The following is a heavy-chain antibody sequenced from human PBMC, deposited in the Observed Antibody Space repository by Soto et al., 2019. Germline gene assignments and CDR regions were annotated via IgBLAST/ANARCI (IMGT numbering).Heavy chain of an antibody. CDR1: GFTFSSYG. CDR3: AKDLDDYGDYYYYGMDV. CDR2: ISYDGSNK. D-gene: IGHD4-17*01. J-gene: IGHJ6*02. Sequence: GGSLRLSCAASGFTFSSYGMHWVRQAPGKGLEWVAVISYDGSNKYYADSVKGRFTISRDNSKNTLYLQMNSLRAEDTAVYYCAKDLDDYGDYYYYGMDVWGQGTTVTVSS. V-gene: IGHV3-30*18.